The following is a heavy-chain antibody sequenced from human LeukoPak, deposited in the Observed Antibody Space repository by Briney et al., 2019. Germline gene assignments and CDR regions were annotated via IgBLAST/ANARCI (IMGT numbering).Heavy chain of an antibody. CDR2: INPNSGGT. J-gene: IGHJ6*02. CDR3: ARGGGRGATGHLLYYYYGMDV. Sequence: GASVKVSCKASGYTFTGYYMHWVRQAPGQGLEWMGWINPNSGGTNYAQKFQGRVTMTRDTSISTAYMELSRLRSDDTAVYYCARGGGRGATGHLLYYYYGMDVWGQGTTVTVSS. V-gene: IGHV1-2*02. D-gene: IGHD1-26*01. CDR1: GYTFTGYY.